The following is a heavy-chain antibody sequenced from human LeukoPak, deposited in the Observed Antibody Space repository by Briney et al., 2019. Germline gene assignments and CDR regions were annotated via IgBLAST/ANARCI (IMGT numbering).Heavy chain of an antibody. J-gene: IGHJ6*03. CDR1: GDSISSSNYY. D-gene: IGHD2-21*02. Sequence: KPSETLSLTCTVSGDSISSSNYYWGWIRQPPGKGLEWIGSIYYSGSTYYNPSLKSRVTISVDTSKNQFSLKLSSVTAADTAMYYCATVVTATIYYYYYMDVWGKGTTVTVSS. V-gene: IGHV4-39*07. CDR3: ATVVTATIYYYYYMDV. CDR2: IYYSGST.